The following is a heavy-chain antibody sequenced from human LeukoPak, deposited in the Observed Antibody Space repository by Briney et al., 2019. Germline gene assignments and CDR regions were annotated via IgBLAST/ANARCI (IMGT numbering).Heavy chain of an antibody. CDR3: ARRGSGWGLGGGY. D-gene: IGHD6-19*01. CDR1: GGSISSYY. CDR2: INRSGST. V-gene: IGHV4-34*01. J-gene: IGHJ4*02. Sequence: SETLSLTCTVSGGSISSYYWSWIRQPPGKGLEWIGEINRSGSTSYNPSLKSRVTISVDTSKNQFSLKLSSVTAADTALYYCARRGSGWGLGGGYWGQGTLVTVSS.